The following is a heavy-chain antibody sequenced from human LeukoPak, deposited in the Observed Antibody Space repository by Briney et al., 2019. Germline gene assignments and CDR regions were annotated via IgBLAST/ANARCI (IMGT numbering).Heavy chain of an antibody. J-gene: IGHJ3*02. V-gene: IGHV3-23*01. D-gene: IGHD4-23*01. CDR1: GFTFSSYA. CDR3: AKVPIFHDYGGKGGAFDI. Sequence: SGGSLRLSCVASGFTFSSYAMSWVRQAPGRGLEWVSAISGSGSSTYYTDSVKGRFTISRDNSKNTLYLQMNSLRAEDTAVYYCAKVPIFHDYGGKGGAFDIWGQGTMVTVSS. CDR2: ISGSGSST.